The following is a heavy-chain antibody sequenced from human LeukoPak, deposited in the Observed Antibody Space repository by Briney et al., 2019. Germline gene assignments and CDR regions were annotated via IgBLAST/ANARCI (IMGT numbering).Heavy chain of an antibody. J-gene: IGHJ4*02. CDR2: MNPSSGNS. CDR3: TRLLRSGVYYFDS. D-gene: IGHD3-10*01. V-gene: IGHV1-8*03. Sequence: ASVKVSCKASGYTFTTYEINWVRQATGQGLEWMGWMNPSSGNSGYAQNFQGRVTITRDTSISTAYMELSSLRSDDTAVYYCTRLLRSGVYYFDSWGQGTLVTVSS. CDR1: GYTFTTYE.